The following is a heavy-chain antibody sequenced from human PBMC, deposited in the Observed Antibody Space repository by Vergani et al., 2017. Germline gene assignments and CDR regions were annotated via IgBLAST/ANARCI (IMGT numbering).Heavy chain of an antibody. CDR3: ARTRGGSGSYYPYYFDY. V-gene: IGHV1-69*01. CDR1: GGTFSSYA. J-gene: IGHJ4*02. D-gene: IGHD3-10*01. Sequence: QVQLVQSGAEVKKPGSSVKVSCKASGGTFSSYAISWVRQAPGQGLEWMGGIIPIFGTANYAQKFQGRVTITADESTSTAYMELSSLRSEDTAVYYCARTRGGSGSYYPYYFDYWGQGTLDTVSS. CDR2: IIPIFGTA.